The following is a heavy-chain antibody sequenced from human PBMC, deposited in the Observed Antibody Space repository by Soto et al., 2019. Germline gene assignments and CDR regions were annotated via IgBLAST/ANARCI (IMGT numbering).Heavy chain of an antibody. D-gene: IGHD1-1*01. CDR2: FIPMLGIA. J-gene: IGHJ4*02. CDR1: GDSFSRST. V-gene: IGHV1-69*02. Sequence: QVQLVQSGAEVKRPGSSVKVSCKASGDSFSRSTFSWVRQAPGQGLEWMGRFIPMLGIANYAQTFQGRVTITADKSTSTAYMDLSSLRSEDTAVYYCASLYGDTSGKFDYWGQGTLVTVSS. CDR3: ASLYGDTSGKFDY.